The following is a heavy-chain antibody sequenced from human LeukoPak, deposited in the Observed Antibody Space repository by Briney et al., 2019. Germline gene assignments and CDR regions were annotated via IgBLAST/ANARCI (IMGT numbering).Heavy chain of an antibody. J-gene: IGHJ4*02. CDR1: GFTFSSYS. CDR3: AILWEYSSTFDY. V-gene: IGHV3-21*01. CDR2: ISSSSSYI. D-gene: IGHD5-18*01. Sequence: GGSLRLSCAASGFTFSSYSMNWVRQAPGKGLEWVSSISSSSSYIYYADSVKGRFTISRNNAKNSLYLQRNSLRAEDTAVYYCAILWEYSSTFDYWGQGTLVTVSS.